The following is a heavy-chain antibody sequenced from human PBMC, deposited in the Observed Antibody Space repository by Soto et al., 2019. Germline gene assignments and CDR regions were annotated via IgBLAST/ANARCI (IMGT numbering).Heavy chain of an antibody. CDR2: IYYSGST. Sequence: SETLSLTCTVSGGSISSYYWSWIRQPPGKGLEWIGYIYYSGSTNYNPSLKSRVTISVDTSKNQFSLKLSSVTAADTAVYYCARDSKSSSWWGQENWFDPWGQGTLVTVSS. J-gene: IGHJ5*02. D-gene: IGHD6-13*01. CDR3: ARDSKSSSWWGQENWFDP. CDR1: GGSISSYY. V-gene: IGHV4-59*01.